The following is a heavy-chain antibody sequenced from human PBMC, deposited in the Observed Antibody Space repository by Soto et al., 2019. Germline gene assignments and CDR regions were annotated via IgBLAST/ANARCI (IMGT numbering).Heavy chain of an antibody. Sequence: ASVKVSCKASGFTFSTSAVQWVRQARGQRPEWMGWIVGGSGNTNYAQNSQERVIITRDMSTSTVYMELSSLRSDDTAVYFCAARRSGLYAMDVWGQGTTVTVSS. CDR1: GFTFSTSA. V-gene: IGHV1-58*01. CDR2: IVGGSGNT. CDR3: AARRSGLYAMDV. D-gene: IGHD1-26*01. J-gene: IGHJ6*02.